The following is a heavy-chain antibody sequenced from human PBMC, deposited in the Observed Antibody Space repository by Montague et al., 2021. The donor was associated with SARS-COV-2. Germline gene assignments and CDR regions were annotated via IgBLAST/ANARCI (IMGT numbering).Heavy chain of an antibody. D-gene: IGHD3-10*01. J-gene: IGHJ6*02. CDR1: GFTFSSYW. CDR2: IRQDGCEK. CDR3: ARDGSGSYSNYYYYGMDV. Sequence: SLRLSCAASGFTFSSYWMSWVRQAPGKGLEWVANIRQDGCEKYYVDSVKGRFTISRDNAKNSLYLQMNSLRAEDTAVYYCARDGSGSYSNYYYYGMDVWGQGTTVTVSS. V-gene: IGHV3-7*01.